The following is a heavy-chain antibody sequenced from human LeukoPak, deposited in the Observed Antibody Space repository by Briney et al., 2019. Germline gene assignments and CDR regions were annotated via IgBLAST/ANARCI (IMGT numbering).Heavy chain of an antibody. CDR3: ARDPRGSYYSDY. D-gene: IGHD3-10*01. V-gene: IGHV1-2*02. CDR2: INPNIGGT. Sequence: ASVKVSCKASGYTFTAYYMHWVRQAPGQGLEWMGCINPNIGGTNYAQKFQGRVTMTRDTSITTAYMELSRLTSDDTAVYFCARDPRGSYYSDYWGQGTLVTVSS. J-gene: IGHJ4*02. CDR1: GYTFTAYY.